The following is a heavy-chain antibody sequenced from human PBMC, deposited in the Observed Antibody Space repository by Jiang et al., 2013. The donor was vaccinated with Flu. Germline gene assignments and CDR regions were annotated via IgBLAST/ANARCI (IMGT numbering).Heavy chain of an antibody. CDR2: VSGSGGTT. V-gene: IGHV3-23*01. D-gene: IGHD1-26*01. Sequence: QLLESGGGLVRPGGSLRLSCAASGFTFNTYAMTWVRQAPGKGLEWVSAVSGSGGTTYYADSVKGRFTISRDNSNYTLYLQMRSLRAEDTAVYYCAKQTGSYRTGSDSWGQGTLVTVSS. CDR3: AKQTGSYRTGSDS. CDR1: GFTFNTYA. J-gene: IGHJ4*02.